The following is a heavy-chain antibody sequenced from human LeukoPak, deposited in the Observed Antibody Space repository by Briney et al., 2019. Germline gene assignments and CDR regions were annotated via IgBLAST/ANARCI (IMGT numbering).Heavy chain of an antibody. CDR1: GGSISSSSYY. V-gene: IGHV4-39*01. CDR3: ARLKVVVITDY. J-gene: IGHJ4*02. D-gene: IGHD3-22*01. CDR2: IYYSGST. Sequence: SETLSLTCTVSGGSISSSSYYWGWIRQPPGKGLEWIGSIYYSGSTYYNPSLKSRVTISVDTSKNQFSLKLSSVTAADTAVYYCARLKVVVITDYWGQGTLVTVSS.